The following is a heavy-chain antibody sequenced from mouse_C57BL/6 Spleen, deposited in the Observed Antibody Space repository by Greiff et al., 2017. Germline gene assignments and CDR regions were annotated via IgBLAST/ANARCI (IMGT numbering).Heavy chain of an antibody. Sequence: QVQLQQPGAELVRPGSSVKLSCKASGYTFTSYWMDWVKQRPGQGLEWIGNIYPSDSETHYNQKFKDKATLTVDKSSSTAYMQLSSLTSEDSAVYYCARLITTGGVDYWGQGTTRTVSS. J-gene: IGHJ2*01. CDR3: ARLITTGGVDY. CDR2: IYPSDSET. D-gene: IGHD1-1*01. CDR1: GYTFTSYW. V-gene: IGHV1-61*01.